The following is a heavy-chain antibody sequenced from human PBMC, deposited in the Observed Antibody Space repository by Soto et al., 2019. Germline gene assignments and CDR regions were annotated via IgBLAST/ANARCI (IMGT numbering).Heavy chain of an antibody. J-gene: IGHJ4*02. CDR1: GGSISSSSYY. V-gene: IGHV4-39*01. CDR3: ARQGGQYQLLLRVPYYFDY. Sequence: SETLSLTCTVSGGSISSSSYYWGWIRQPPGKGLEWIGSIYYSGSTYYNPSLKSRVTISVDTSKNQFSLKLSSVTAADTAVYYCARQGGQYQLLLRVPYYFDYWGQGTLVTVSS. CDR2: IYYSGST. D-gene: IGHD2-2*01.